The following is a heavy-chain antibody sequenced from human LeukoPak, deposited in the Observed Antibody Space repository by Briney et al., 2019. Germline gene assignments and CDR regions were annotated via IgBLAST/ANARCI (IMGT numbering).Heavy chain of an antibody. CDR2: IYTSGST. CDR3: ARDRRGYSSPDFDS. D-gene: IGHD5-18*01. V-gene: IGHV4-4*07. Sequence: PSETLSLTCTVSGGSISSYYWSWIRQPAGKGLEWIGRIYTSGSTNCNPSLKSRVTMSVDTSKNQFSLKLSSVTAADTAVYYCARDRRGYSSPDFDSWGQGTLVTVSS. J-gene: IGHJ4*02. CDR1: GGSISSYY.